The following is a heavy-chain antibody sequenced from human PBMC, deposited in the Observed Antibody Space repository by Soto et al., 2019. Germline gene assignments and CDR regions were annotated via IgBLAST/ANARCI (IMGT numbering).Heavy chain of an antibody. D-gene: IGHD1-7*01. CDR3: ARNYHETYYYYSYMDV. CDR2: IYYSGST. J-gene: IGHJ6*03. Sequence: PSETLSLTCTVSGGYISSYYWSWIRQPPGKGLEWIGYIYYSGSTNYNPSLKSRVTISVDTSKNQFSLKLSSVTAADTAVYYCARNYHETYYYYSYMDVWGKGTTVTVSS. V-gene: IGHV4-59*01. CDR1: GGYISSYY.